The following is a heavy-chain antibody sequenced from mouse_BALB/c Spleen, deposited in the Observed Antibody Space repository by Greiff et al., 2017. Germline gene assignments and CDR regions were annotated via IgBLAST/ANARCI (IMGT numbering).Heavy chain of an antibody. CDR1: GYSITSDYA. Sequence: EVKLLESGPGLVKPSQSLSLTCTVTGYSITSDYAWNWIRQFPGNKLEWMGYISYSGSTSYNPSLKSRISITRDTSKNQFFLQLNSVTTEDTATYYCARGSPWFAYWGQGTLVTVSA. CDR2: ISYSGST. CDR3: ARGSPWFAY. V-gene: IGHV3-2*02. J-gene: IGHJ3*01. D-gene: IGHD1-1*01.